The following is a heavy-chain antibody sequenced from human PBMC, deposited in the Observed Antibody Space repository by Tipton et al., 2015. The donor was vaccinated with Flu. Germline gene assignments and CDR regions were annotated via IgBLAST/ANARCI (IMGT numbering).Heavy chain of an antibody. CDR1: GGSISSYY. J-gene: IGHJ4*02. D-gene: IGHD2-15*01. V-gene: IGHV4-59*01. CDR3: TRGAGWWDY. CDR2: FHNSENI. Sequence: TLSLTCTVSGGSISSYYWSWIRQPPGRGLEWIGYFHNSENINYNPSLKSRVTISGDTSKNQFSLKMNYVTAADTAVYYCTRGAGWWDYWGLGTLVTVSS.